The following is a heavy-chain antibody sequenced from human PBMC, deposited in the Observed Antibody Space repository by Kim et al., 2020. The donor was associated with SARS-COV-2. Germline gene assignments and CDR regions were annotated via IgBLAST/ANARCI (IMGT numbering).Heavy chain of an antibody. CDR2: I. D-gene: IGHD4-4*01. Sequence: IYYADSVRGRFTITRDNDKNSLFRQMNSLRAEDTAVYYCARGPNYSPFDYWGQGTLVTVSS. CDR3: ARGPNYSPFDY. J-gene: IGHJ4*02. V-gene: IGHV3-48*03.